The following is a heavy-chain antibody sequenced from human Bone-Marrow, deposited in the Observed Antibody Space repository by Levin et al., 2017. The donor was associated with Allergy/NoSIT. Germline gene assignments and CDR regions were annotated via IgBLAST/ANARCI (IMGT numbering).Heavy chain of an antibody. CDR3: AKQDNYGPNEIDY. V-gene: IGHV3-30*18. J-gene: IGHJ4*02. D-gene: IGHD1-1*01. CDR1: GFTFSRYA. CDR2: ISNDVSTK. Sequence: GESLKISCTASGFTFSRYAMHWVRQAPGKGLECVAVISNDVSTKYYSDSVKGRFTISRDNSKNTLYLQLNSLRAEDTAVYYCAKQDNYGPNEIDYWGQGTLVTVSS.